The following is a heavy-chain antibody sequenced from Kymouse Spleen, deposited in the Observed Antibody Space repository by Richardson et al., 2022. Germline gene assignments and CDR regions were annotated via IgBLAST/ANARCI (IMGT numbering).Heavy chain of an antibody. J-gene: IGHJ4*02. V-gene: IGHV4-39*01. CDR1: GGSISSSSYY. CDR3: ARLDTAMVTFDY. D-gene: IGHD5-18,IGHD5-18*01. CDR2: IYYSGST. Sequence: QLQLQESGPGLVKPSETLSLTCTVSGGSISSSSYYWGWIRQPPGKGLEWIGSIYYSGSTYYNPSLKSRVTISVDTSKNQFSLKLSSVTAADTAVYYCARLDTAMVTFDYWGQGTLVTVSS.